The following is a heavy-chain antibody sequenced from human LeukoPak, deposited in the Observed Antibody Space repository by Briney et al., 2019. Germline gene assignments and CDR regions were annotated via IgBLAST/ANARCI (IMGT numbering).Heavy chain of an antibody. CDR2: ISTYNRNT. Sequence: ASVKVSCKASGYSFTNYGISWVRQAPGQGLEWVGWISTYNRNTKYAEKFQGRVTMTTDTSTSTAYMDLRSLRSDDTATYYCARADTSMITPQNAFDLWGQGTVVTVSS. CDR1: GYSFTNYG. V-gene: IGHV1-18*01. CDR3: ARADTSMITPQNAFDL. J-gene: IGHJ3*01. D-gene: IGHD5-18*01.